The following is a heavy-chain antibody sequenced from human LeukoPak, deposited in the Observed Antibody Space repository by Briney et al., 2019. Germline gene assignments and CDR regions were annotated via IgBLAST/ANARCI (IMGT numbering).Heavy chain of an antibody. CDR3: ARASTTFDD. V-gene: IGHV4-59*01. Sequence: PSETLSLTCSVSGGSFTSYYWSWLRQPPGKGLEWIGHVSDGGRTNYSPSLRSRVSISVDTSKNQFSLKLNSVTAADTAVYFCARASTTFDDWGQGTLVTVSS. J-gene: IGHJ4*02. CDR2: VSDGGRT. CDR1: GGSFTSYY. D-gene: IGHD1-14*01.